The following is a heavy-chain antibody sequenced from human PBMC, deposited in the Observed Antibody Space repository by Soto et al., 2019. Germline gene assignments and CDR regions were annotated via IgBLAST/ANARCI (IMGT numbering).Heavy chain of an antibody. D-gene: IGHD6-13*01. CDR1: GFTFSSYG. Sequence: PGGSLRLSCAASGFTFSSYGMHWVRQAPGKGLEWVAVISYDGSNKYYADSVKGRFTISRDNSKNTLYLQMNSLRAEDTAVYYCAKDIEYSSSSSFDYWGQGP. CDR2: ISYDGSNK. V-gene: IGHV3-30*18. J-gene: IGHJ4*02. CDR3: AKDIEYSSSSSFDY.